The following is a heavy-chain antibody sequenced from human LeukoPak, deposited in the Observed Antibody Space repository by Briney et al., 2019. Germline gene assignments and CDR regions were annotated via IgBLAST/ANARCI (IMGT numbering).Heavy chain of an antibody. CDR1: GFTFSDYY. Sequence: GGSLRLSCAASGFTFSDYYMSWIRQAPGKGLEWVSYISSSGSTIYYANSVKGRFTISRDNAKKSLYLQMNSLRAEDTAVYYCARPQPRGDYYGMDVWGQGTTVTVSS. J-gene: IGHJ6*02. V-gene: IGHV3-11*01. D-gene: IGHD3-10*01. CDR2: ISSSGSTI. CDR3: ARPQPRGDYYGMDV.